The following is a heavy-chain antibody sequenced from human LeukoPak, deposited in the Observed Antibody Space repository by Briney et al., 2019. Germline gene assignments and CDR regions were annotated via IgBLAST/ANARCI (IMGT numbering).Heavy chain of an antibody. CDR2: INPNSGGT. CDR3: ARIAAAGTHSDY. Sequence: GASVKVSCTASGYTFTGYYMHWVRHAPGQGLEWMGWINPNSGGTNYAQKFQGRVTMTRDTSISTAYMELSRLRSDDTAVYYCARIAAAGTHSDYWGQGTLVTVSS. J-gene: IGHJ4*02. V-gene: IGHV1-2*02. CDR1: GYTFTGYY. D-gene: IGHD6-13*01.